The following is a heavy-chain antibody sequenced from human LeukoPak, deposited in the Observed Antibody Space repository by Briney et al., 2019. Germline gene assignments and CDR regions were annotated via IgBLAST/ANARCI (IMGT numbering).Heavy chain of an antibody. CDR2: IKIKGDGGTI. CDR3: TITDYDYVWGSYRLLGY. V-gene: IGHV3-15*01. CDR1: GFTFYDYC. Sequence: GWAVRLFCGASGFTFYDYCVMWCVRAPGQGLEWCGRIKIKGDGGTIDYASTGECRFTISRHDPKNTLYLKMHTLNTEDTAVYYCTITDYDYVWGSYRLLGYWGQGTLVTVSS. J-gene: IGHJ4*02. D-gene: IGHD3-16*02.